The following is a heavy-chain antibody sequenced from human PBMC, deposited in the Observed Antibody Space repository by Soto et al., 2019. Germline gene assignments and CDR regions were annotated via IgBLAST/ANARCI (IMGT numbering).Heavy chain of an antibody. Sequence: SVKVSCKASGYTFTSYGISWVRQAPGQGLEWMGGFVPMFGSASVAQRFQGRVRITADASTGTGYMELSDLRSDDSAIYYCAREDDTTGHYSWFDPWGPGTLVTVSS. D-gene: IGHD3-9*01. J-gene: IGHJ5*02. CDR1: GYTFTSYG. CDR2: FVPMFGSA. CDR3: AREDDTTGHYSWFDP. V-gene: IGHV1-69*13.